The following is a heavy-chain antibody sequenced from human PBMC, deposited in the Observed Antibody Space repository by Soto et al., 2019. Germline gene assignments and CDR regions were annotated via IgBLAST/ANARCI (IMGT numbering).Heavy chain of an antibody. CDR1: GYTFTSYG. D-gene: IGHD2-15*01. CDR2: ISAYNGNT. V-gene: IGHV1-18*04. J-gene: IGHJ6*02. CDR3: ARVVAGYCSGGSCYSPPDYYYGMDV. Sequence: GASVKVSCKASGYTFTSYGISWVRQAPGQGLEWMGWISAYNGNTNYAQKLQGRVTMTTDTSTSTAYMELRSLRSDDTAVYYCARVVAGYCSGGSCYSPPDYYYGMDVWGQGTTVTV.